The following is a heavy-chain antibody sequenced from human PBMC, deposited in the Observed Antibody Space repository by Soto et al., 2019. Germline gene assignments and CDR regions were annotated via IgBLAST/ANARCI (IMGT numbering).Heavy chain of an antibody. V-gene: IGHV3-48*04. D-gene: IGHD2-15*01. CDR1: GFTFADYP. CDR2: ISVGSSAI. J-gene: IGHJ4*02. CDR3: ARDKGSFSWHSFDN. Sequence: EVHLVESGGNLVQPGGSLRLSCTTSGFTFADYPMDWVRQAPGKGLEWISYISVGSSAIHYADSVRGRFTISRDDARNSLYLQMNDLRAEDTAFYYCARDKGSFSWHSFDNWGQGTLVTVSS.